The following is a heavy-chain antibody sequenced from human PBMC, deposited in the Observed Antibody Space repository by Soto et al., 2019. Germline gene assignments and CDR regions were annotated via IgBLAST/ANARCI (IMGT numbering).Heavy chain of an antibody. V-gene: IGHV3-23*01. CDR1: GFTFSSYA. CDR2: ISGSGGST. CDR3: AKVNGIVVVVAATLLSAFDL. Sequence: EVQLLESGGGLVQPGGSLRLSCAASGFTFSSYAMSWVRQAPGKGLEWVSAISGSGGSTYYADSVKGRFTISSDNSKNTLYLQMNSLRAEDTAVYYCAKVNGIVVVVAATLLSAFDLWGQGTMVTVSS. D-gene: IGHD2-15*01. J-gene: IGHJ3*01.